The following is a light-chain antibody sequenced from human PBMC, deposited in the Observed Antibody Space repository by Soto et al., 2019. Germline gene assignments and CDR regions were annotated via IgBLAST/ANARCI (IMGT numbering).Light chain of an antibody. J-gene: IGKJ2*01. Sequence: DIVMTQSPLSLPVTPGEPASISCRSSQSLLHSNGYNYLDWYLQKPGQSPQLLIYSGSNRASGVPNRFSGSGSGTEFTLNISRVEAEDVGTYYCMQPVQTPRTFGAGTKLEIK. CDR1: QSLLHSNGYNY. CDR3: MQPVQTPRT. CDR2: SGS. V-gene: IGKV2-28*01.